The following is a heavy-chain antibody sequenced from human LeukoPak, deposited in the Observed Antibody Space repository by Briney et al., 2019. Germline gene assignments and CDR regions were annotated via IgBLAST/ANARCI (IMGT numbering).Heavy chain of an antibody. CDR2: ISSSSSIR. Sequence: GGSLRLSCEASGFAFSSYSMNWVRQAPGKGLEWVLYISSSSSIRYYADSVKGRFTISRDNAKNSLYLQMNSLRAEDTAVYYCARGGEVIAVAGPPGAFDIWGQGTMVTVSS. CDR3: ARGGEVIAVAGPPGAFDI. D-gene: IGHD6-19*01. V-gene: IGHV3-48*01. CDR1: GFAFSSYS. J-gene: IGHJ3*02.